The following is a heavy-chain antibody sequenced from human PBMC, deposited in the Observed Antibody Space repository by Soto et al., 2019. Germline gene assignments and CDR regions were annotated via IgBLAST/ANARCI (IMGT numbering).Heavy chain of an antibody. CDR1: GFAFSNYW. J-gene: IGHJ5*02. V-gene: IGHV3-7*01. Sequence: EVQLVESGGGLVQPGGSLRLSCAASGFAFSNYWMSWLRQAPGKGLEWVANINQDGNEKYYVDSMKGRFTVSRDNAKKSHYLQMHSLRAEDTAVYYCASAPFGVVLVSQWFDPWGQGTLVTVSS. CDR2: INQDGNEK. CDR3: ASAPFGVVLVSQWFDP. D-gene: IGHD3-3*01.